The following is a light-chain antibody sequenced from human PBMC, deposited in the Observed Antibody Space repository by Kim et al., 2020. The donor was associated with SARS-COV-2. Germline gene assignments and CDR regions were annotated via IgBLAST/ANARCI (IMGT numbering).Light chain of an antibody. CDR1: SSNVGAGYD. Sequence: RVTISCNGSSSNVGAGYDVHWYQQLPGAAPKLLIYGNNNRPSGGPDRRSASKSGTSASLAITGLQAEDEADYYCQSYDSSLSAYVFGTGTKVTVL. CDR3: QSYDSSLSAYV. V-gene: IGLV1-40*01. J-gene: IGLJ1*01. CDR2: GNN.